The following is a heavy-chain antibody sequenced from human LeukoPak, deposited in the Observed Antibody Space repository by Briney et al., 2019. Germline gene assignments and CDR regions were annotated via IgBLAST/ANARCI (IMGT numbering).Heavy chain of an antibody. D-gene: IGHD4-17*01. J-gene: IGHJ3*01. CDR1: GGSFSAYY. Sequence: PSETLSLTCAVYGGSFSAYYWSWIRQPPGQGLEWIGEINHSGSTNYNPSLKSRVTISVDTSKNQFSLKLSSVTAADTAVYYCASGTTWGQGTMVTVSS. CDR3: ASGTT. CDR2: INHSGST. V-gene: IGHV4-34*01.